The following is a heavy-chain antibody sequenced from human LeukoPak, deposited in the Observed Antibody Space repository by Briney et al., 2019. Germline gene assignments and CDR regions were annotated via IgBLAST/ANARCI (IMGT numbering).Heavy chain of an antibody. V-gene: IGHV3-66*01. CDR1: GFTVSSNY. D-gene: IGHD2-2*01. J-gene: IGHJ4*02. CDR2: TYSGGST. CDR3: ARDGVRRYYFDY. Sequence: TGGSLRLSCAASGFTVSSNYMSWVRQAPGKGLEWVSVTYSGGSTYYADSVKGRFTISRDNSKNTLYLQMNSLRAEDTAVYYCARDGVRRYYFDYWGQGTLVTVSS.